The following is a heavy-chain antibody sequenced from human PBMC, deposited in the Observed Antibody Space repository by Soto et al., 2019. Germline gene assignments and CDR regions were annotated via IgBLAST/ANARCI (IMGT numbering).Heavy chain of an antibody. CDR1: GGSISSGDYY. CDR3: ARVGFGELLAHGMDV. V-gene: IGHV4-30-4*01. J-gene: IGHJ6*02. CDR2: IYYSGST. D-gene: IGHD3-10*01. Sequence: QVQLQESGPGLVKPSQTLSLTCTVSGGSISSGDYYWSWIRQPPGKGLEWIGYIYYSGSTYYNPSLKSRVTISVDTSKNQFSLKLSSVTAADTVVYYCARVGFGELLAHGMDVWGQGTTVTVSS.